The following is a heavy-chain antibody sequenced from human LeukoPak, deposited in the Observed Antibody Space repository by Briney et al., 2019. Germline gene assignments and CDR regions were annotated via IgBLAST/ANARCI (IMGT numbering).Heavy chain of an antibody. Sequence: GGSLRLSCAASGFTFSNAWMSWVRQAPGKGLEWVSLIYSRGDTKYADSVKGRFTISRDNSKNTLYLQMNSLRAEDTALYYCVKETGSLGYSWFDPWGQGTQVTVSS. CDR1: GFTFSNAW. CDR3: VKETGSLGYSWFDP. CDR2: IYSRGDT. D-gene: IGHD3-16*01. V-gene: IGHV3-53*05. J-gene: IGHJ5*02.